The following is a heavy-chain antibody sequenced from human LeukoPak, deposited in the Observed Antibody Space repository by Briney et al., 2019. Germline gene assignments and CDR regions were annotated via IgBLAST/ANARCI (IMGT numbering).Heavy chain of an antibody. Sequence: ASVKVSCKASGGTFSSYAISWVRQAPGQGLEWMGRIIPILGIANYAQKFQGRVTITADKSTSTAYMELSSLRSEDTAVYYCARDQVIAATGAFDIWGQGTMVTVSS. CDR1: GGTFSSYA. J-gene: IGHJ3*02. CDR2: IIPILGIA. D-gene: IGHD6-25*01. V-gene: IGHV1-69*04. CDR3: ARDQVIAATGAFDI.